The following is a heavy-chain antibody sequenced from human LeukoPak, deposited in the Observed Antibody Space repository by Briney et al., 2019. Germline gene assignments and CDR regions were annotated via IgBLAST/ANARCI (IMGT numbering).Heavy chain of an antibody. CDR1: GGPFSSYA. V-gene: IGHV1-69*13. Sequence: SVKVSCKASGGPFSSYAISWVRQAPGQGLEWMGGIIPIFGTANYAQKFQGRVTITADESTSTAYMELSSLRSEDTAVYYCATATRYFDWLLPLDYWGQGTLVTVSS. D-gene: IGHD3-9*01. CDR3: ATATRYFDWLLPLDY. CDR2: IIPIFGTA. J-gene: IGHJ4*02.